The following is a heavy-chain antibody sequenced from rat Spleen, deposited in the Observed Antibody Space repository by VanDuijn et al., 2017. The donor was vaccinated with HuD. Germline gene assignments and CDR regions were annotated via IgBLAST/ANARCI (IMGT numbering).Heavy chain of an antibody. V-gene: IGHV2-1*01. D-gene: IGHD1-11*01. J-gene: IGHJ2*01. CDR2: LWDDGST. Sequence: QVQLKESGPGLVQPSQTLSLTCTVSGFSLTSSGVHWFRQPPGKGLEWLGGLWDDGSTDYNSALKSRLSISRDTSKSQVFLKMSSLQTEDTATYYCARGNYGGLPFDYWGQGVMVTVSS. CDR3: ARGNYGGLPFDY. CDR1: GFSLTSSG.